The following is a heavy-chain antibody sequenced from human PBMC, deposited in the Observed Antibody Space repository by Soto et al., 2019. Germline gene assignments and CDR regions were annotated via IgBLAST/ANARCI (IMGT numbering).Heavy chain of an antibody. V-gene: IGHV3-33*01. CDR3: ARNQWDFDY. CDR1: GCTLSNYG. CDR2: IWSDASDK. Sequence: TLRRSCTASGCTLSNYGMNWVRQCPGKGLQWVAVIWSDASDKYYADSVRGRFTISRDNSKNTVYLQMDGLTVEDTAVYYCARNQWDFDYWGQGTLVTVSS. J-gene: IGHJ4*02. D-gene: IGHD1-26*01.